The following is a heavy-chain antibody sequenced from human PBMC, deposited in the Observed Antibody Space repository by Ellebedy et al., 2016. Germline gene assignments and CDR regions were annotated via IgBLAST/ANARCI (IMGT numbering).Heavy chain of an antibody. CDR3: ASFDSSGYYRPFDY. V-gene: IGHV1-18*01. CDR2: ISAYNGNT. CDR1: GYTFTSYG. J-gene: IGHJ4*02. D-gene: IGHD3-22*01. Sequence: ASVKVSCKASGYTFTSYGISWVRQAPGQGLEWMGWISAYNGNTNYAQKLQGRVTITTDTSASTAYMELRSLGSDDTAVYYCASFDSSGYYRPFDYWGQGTLVTVSS.